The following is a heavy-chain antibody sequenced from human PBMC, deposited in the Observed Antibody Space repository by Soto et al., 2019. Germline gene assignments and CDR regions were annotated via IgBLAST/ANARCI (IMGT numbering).Heavy chain of an antibody. V-gene: IGHV3-9*01. CDR3: AKSGRPLRNYYYGMDV. CDR1: GFTLDDYA. D-gene: IGHD3-10*01. Sequence: LTLSCSAAGFTLDDYAIHWVRQAPGEFLDWVSGISWNSGSIGYADSVKGRFTISRDNAKNSLYLQMNSLRAEDTALYYCAKSGRPLRNYYYGMDVWGQGTTGTVSS. CDR2: ISWNSGSI. J-gene: IGHJ6*02.